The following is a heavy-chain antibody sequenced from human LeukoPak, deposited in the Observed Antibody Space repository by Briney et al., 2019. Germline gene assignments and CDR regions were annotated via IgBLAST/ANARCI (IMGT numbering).Heavy chain of an antibody. CDR2: IYNDDST. CDR3: ARDETYSSSPNFDY. Sequence: GGSLRLSCAASGFTVRSSFMSWVCQAPGRGLEWVSLIYNDDSTYYADSVKGRFTISRDNSKNSLYLQMNSLRAEDTAVYYCARDETYSSSPNFDYWGQGTLVTVSS. D-gene: IGHD6-6*01. CDR1: GFTVRSSF. V-gene: IGHV3-53*01. J-gene: IGHJ4*02.